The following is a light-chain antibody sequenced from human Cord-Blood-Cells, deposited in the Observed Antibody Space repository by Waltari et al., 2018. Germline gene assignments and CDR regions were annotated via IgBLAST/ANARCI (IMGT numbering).Light chain of an antibody. V-gene: IGKV1-39*01. CDR2: AAS. J-gene: IGKJ2*01. Sequence: DIQMTQSTSSLSDSVGDRVTITCRASQSISSYLNWYQQKPGKAPKLLIYAASSLQRGVPSRFSGSGSGTDFTLTISSLQPEDFATYYCQQSYSTPYTFGQGTKLEIK. CDR1: QSISSY. CDR3: QQSYSTPYT.